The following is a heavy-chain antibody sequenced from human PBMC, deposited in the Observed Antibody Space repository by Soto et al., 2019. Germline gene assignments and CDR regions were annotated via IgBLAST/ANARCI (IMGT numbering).Heavy chain of an antibody. D-gene: IGHD2-2*01. J-gene: IGHJ4*02. CDR1: GGSISSSSYY. CDR3: ASHGCSSTSCPNDY. CDR2: IYYSGST. V-gene: IGHV4-39*01. Sequence: QLQLQESGPGLVKPSETLSLTCTVSGGSISSSSYYWGWIRQPPGKGLEWIGSIYYSGSTYYNPSLQRRATLSVDTSKYQFSLKLSSVTAADTAVYYCASHGCSSTSCPNDYWGQGTLVTVSS.